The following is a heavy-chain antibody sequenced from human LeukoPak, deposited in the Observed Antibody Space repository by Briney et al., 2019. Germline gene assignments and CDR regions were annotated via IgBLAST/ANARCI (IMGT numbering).Heavy chain of an antibody. CDR2: IKQDGSEK. V-gene: IGHV3-7*01. CDR3: ARLGPGYSSSYLPFDY. Sequence: GGSLRLSCAASGFTFSSYWMRWVRQAPGKGLEWVANIKQDGSEKYYVDSVKGRFTISRDNAKNSMYMERNRLRAEERAVYYCARLGPGYSSSYLPFDYWGQGTLVTVSS. J-gene: IGHJ4*02. CDR1: GFTFSSYW. D-gene: IGHD6-13*01.